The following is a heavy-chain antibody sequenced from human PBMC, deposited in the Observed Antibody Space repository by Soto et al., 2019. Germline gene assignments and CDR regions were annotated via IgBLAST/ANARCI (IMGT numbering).Heavy chain of an antibody. Sequence: GGSLRLSCAASGFTFSSYGMHWVRQAPGKGLEWVAVISYDGSNKYYADSVKGRFTISRDNSKNTLYLQTNSLRAEDTAVYYCAKDSRGVIKHWGQGTLVTVSS. V-gene: IGHV3-30*18. CDR1: GFTFSSYG. CDR2: ISYDGSNK. CDR3: AKDSRGVIKH. J-gene: IGHJ4*02. D-gene: IGHD3-10*01.